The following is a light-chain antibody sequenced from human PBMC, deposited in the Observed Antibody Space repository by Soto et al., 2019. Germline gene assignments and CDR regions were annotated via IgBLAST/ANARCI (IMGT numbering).Light chain of an antibody. Sequence: EIVLTQSLGTLSLSPGERATLSCRASQSVSSTYLAWYQQKPGQAPRPLIYGASSRATGIPDRFSGSGSGTEYTRTISRLEPEDFAVYYCQRYDGSPLTVGGGTKEEIK. V-gene: IGKV3-20*01. CDR2: GAS. J-gene: IGKJ4*01. CDR1: QSVSSTY. CDR3: QRYDGSPLT.